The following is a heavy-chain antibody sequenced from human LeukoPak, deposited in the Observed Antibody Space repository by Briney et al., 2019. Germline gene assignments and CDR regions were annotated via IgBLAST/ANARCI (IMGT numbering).Heavy chain of an antibody. V-gene: IGHV3-49*04. J-gene: IGHJ4*02. D-gene: IGHD3-9*01. CDR1: GYTFGEYA. Sequence: GGSLRLSCTASGYTFGEYAMSWVRQAPGKGLEWVGFIRSKAYGETTEYAASVKGRFTVSRDDYKSIAYLQMNSLKTEDTAVYYCTRGDYDILTGHTWGQGTLVTVSS. CDR2: IRSKAYGETT. CDR3: TRGDYDILTGHT.